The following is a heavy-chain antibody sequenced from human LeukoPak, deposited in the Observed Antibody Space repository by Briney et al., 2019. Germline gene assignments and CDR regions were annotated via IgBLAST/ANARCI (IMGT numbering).Heavy chain of an antibody. J-gene: IGHJ5*02. D-gene: IGHD3-3*01. CDR2: ISSSSSTI. V-gene: IGHV3-11*04. CDR1: GFTFSDYY. Sequence: GGSLRLSCAVTGFTFSDYYMSWIRQAPGKGLEWVSYISSSSSTIYYADSVKGRFTISRDNAKNSLYLQMNSLRAEDTAVYYCARDFDFSSNWFDPWGQGTLVTVSS. CDR3: ARDFDFSSNWFDP.